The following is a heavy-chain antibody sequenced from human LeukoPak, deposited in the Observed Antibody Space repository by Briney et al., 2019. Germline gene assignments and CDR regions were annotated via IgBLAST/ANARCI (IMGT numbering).Heavy chain of an antibody. V-gene: IGHV3-23*01. J-gene: IGHJ4*02. Sequence: GGSLRLSCAASGFTFSSYAMSWVRQASGKGLEWVSAISGSGGSTYYADSVKGRFTISRDNSKNTLYLQMNSLRAEDTAVYYCAKVQVGATRGGFDYWGQGTLVTVSS. D-gene: IGHD1-26*01. CDR1: GFTFSSYA. CDR2: ISGSGGST. CDR3: AKVQVGATRGGFDY.